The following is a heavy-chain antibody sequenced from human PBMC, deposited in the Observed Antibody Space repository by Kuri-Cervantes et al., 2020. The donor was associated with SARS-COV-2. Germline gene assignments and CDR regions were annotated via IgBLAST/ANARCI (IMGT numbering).Heavy chain of an antibody. V-gene: IGHV3-15*01. CDR3: AGEVLDAFDI. J-gene: IGHJ3*02. CDR1: GFTFSNAW. Sequence: GESLKISCAASGFTFSNAWMGWVRQAPGKGLEWVGRIKSKTDGGTTDYAAPVKGRFTISRDDSKNTLYLQMNSLRAEDTAVYYCAGEVLDAFDIWGQGTMVTVSS. D-gene: IGHD1-26*01. CDR2: IKSKTDGGTT.